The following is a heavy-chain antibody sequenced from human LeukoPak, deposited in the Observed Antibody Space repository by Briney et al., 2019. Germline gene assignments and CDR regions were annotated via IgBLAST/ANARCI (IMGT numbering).Heavy chain of an antibody. CDR1: GFTVSSNY. V-gene: IGHV3-15*01. Sequence: PGGSLRLSCAASGFTVSSNYMSWVRQAPGKGLEWVGRIKSESVGGAIDYAAPVKGRFTISRDDSRNTVYLQMNSLKTEDTAFYYCTTTYHYDSSGYSSYYWGQGTLVTVSS. D-gene: IGHD3-22*01. CDR3: TTTYHYDSSGYSSYY. CDR2: IKSESVGGAI. J-gene: IGHJ4*02.